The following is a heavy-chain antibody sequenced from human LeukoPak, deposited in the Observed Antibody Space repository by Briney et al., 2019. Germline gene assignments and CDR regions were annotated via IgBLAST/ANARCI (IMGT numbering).Heavy chain of an antibody. V-gene: IGHV4-59*01. CDR1: GGSISSDY. CDR2: IYYSGGT. Sequence: SETLSLTCTVSGGSISSDYWSWIRQPPGKGLEWIGYIYYSGGTNYNPSLKSRVTISVDTSKNQFSLKLSSVTAADTAVYYCARYSSGWYYFDYWGQGTLVTVSS. D-gene: IGHD6-19*01. J-gene: IGHJ4*02. CDR3: ARYSSGWYYFDY.